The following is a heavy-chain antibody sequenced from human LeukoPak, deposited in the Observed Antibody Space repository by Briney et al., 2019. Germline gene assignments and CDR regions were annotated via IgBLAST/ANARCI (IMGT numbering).Heavy chain of an antibody. CDR3: AKEGRLTVAAVVVENYFDY. V-gene: IGHV3-23*01. CDR2: ISGSGGDT. J-gene: IGHJ4*02. CDR1: GFTFNRAA. Sequence: GGSLRLSCAASGFTFNRAAMSWVRQAPGKGLEWVSGISGSGGDTYYSDSVKGRFPISRDNAKTTVYLQMNSLRTEDTAEYYCAKEGRLTVAAVVVENYFDYWGQGTPVTVSA. D-gene: IGHD3-22*01.